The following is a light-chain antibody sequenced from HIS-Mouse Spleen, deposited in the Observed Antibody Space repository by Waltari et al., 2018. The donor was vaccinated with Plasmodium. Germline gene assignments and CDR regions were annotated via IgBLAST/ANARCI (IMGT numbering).Light chain of an antibody. V-gene: IGKV3-15*01. J-gene: IGKJ3*01. CDR1: QSVSSN. CDR2: GAS. CDR3: QQYNNWSFT. Sequence: EIVMTQSPATLSVSPGERATLSCRASQSVSSNLAWYQQKPGQAPRLIIYGASTRATGIPSRSSGSGSGTEFTLTISSLQSEDFAVYYCQQYNNWSFTFGPGTKVDIK.